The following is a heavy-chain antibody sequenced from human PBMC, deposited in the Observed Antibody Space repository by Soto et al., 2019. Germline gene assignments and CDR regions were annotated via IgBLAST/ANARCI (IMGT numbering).Heavy chain of an antibody. J-gene: IGHJ4*02. CDR2: IYYSGST. CDR1: GGSSSSSSYY. D-gene: IGHD2-15*01. Sequence: SETLSLTCAVYGGSSSSSSYYWGWIRQPPGKGLEWIGSIYYSGSTYYNPSLKSRVTISVDTSKNQFSLKLSSVTAADTAVYYCARHTPAISISDHWGQGTLVTVSS. V-gene: IGHV4-39*01. CDR3: ARHTPAISISDH.